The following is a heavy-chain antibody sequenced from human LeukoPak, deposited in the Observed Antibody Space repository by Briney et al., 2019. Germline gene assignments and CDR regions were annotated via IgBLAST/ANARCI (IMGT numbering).Heavy chain of an antibody. CDR1: GFTFSSYW. D-gene: IGHD1-26*01. Sequence: GGSLRLSCVASGFTFSSYWMHWVRQDPRKGLVWVSRISGDGRNINYADSVRGRSTISRDNAKNTLYLQMNSLRAEDTAVYYCAKPSSIVGATPLDYWGQGTLVTVSS. J-gene: IGHJ4*02. CDR3: AKPSSIVGATPLDY. CDR2: ISGDGRNI. V-gene: IGHV3-74*01.